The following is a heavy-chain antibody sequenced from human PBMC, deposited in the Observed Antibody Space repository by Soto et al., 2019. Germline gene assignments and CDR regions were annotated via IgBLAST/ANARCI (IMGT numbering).Heavy chain of an antibody. Sequence: GGSLRLSCAASEFTFRSYWMHWVRQSPGKGLVWVSRISGDGSSTTYADSVRGRFTISRDNAKNTVYLQIDSLRAEDTAVYYCARDSGYGSASSVNHYLDDWGHGTLVTVSS. D-gene: IGHD3-10*01. J-gene: IGHJ4*01. CDR1: EFTFRSYW. CDR3: ARDSGYGSASSVNHYLDD. V-gene: IGHV3-74*01. CDR2: ISGDGSST.